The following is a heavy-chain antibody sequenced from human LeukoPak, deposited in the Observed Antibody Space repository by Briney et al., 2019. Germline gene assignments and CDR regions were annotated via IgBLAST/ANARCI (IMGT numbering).Heavy chain of an antibody. CDR2: FDPEDGET. D-gene: IGHD3-22*01. CDR1: GYTLTELS. V-gene: IGHV1-24*01. J-gene: IGHJ4*02. CDR3: ATEGVNYYDSSGYLGY. Sequence: ASVKVSCKVSGYTLTELSMHWVRQAPGKGLEWMGGFDPEDGETIYAQKFQGRVTMTEDTSTDTAYMELSSLRSEDTAVYYCATEGVNYYDSSGYLGYWGQGTLVTVSS.